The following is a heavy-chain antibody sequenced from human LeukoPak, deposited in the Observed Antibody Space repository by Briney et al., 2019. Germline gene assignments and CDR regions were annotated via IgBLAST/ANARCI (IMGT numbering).Heavy chain of an antibody. CDR1: GGSVSDYY. J-gene: IGHJ4*02. V-gene: IGHV4-59*02. CDR3: ASRKLGNDY. Sequence: SETLSLTCTISGGSVSDYYRSWIRQSPGKGLEWIGYIYHTGSTSYSPSLKSRVTISADTSQNQFSLKLSSVTAADTAVYYCASRKLGNDYWGQGTLVTVSS. CDR2: IYHTGST. D-gene: IGHD7-27*01.